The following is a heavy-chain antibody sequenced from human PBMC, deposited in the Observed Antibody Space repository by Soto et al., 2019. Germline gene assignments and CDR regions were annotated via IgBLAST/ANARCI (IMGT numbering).Heavy chain of an antibody. CDR1: CVTFSSYA. CDR2: ISYDGSNK. V-gene: IGHV3-30-3*01. Sequence: LIVSSATSCVTFSSYAMHWVRQAPGKGLEWVAVISYDGSNKYYADSVKGRFTISRDNSKNTLYLQMNRLRAKDTAVYYCAREAQATALALDYSG. J-gene: IGHJ4*01. D-gene: IGHD5-18*01. CDR3: AREAQATALALDY.